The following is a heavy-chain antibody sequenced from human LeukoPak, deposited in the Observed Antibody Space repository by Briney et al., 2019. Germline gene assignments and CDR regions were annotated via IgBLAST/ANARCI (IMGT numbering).Heavy chain of an antibody. Sequence: SETLSLTCAVSGYSISSGYYWGWIRQPPGQGLEWIGSIYHSGSTYYNPSLKSRVTISVDTSKNQFSLKLSSVTAADTAVYYCARSIRFLEWLLNYWGQGTLVTVSS. V-gene: IGHV4-38-2*01. D-gene: IGHD3-3*01. CDR3: ARSIRFLEWLLNY. CDR2: IYHSGST. CDR1: GYSISSGYY. J-gene: IGHJ4*02.